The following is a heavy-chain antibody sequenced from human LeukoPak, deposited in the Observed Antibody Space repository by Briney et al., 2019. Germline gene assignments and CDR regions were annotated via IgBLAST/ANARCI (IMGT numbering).Heavy chain of an antibody. J-gene: IGHJ4*02. CDR1: GFTFSSYS. CDR3: ARAKPLKYYFDY. CDR2: ISSSSSYI. V-gene: IGHV3-21*01. Sequence: PGGSQRLSCAASGFTFSSYSMNWVRQAPGKGLEWVSSISSSSSYIYYADSVKGRFAISRDNAKNSLYLQMNSLRAEDTAVYYCARAKPLKYYFDYWGQGTLVTVSS.